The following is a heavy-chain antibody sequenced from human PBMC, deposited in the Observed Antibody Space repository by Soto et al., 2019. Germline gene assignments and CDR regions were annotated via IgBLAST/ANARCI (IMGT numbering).Heavy chain of an antibody. J-gene: IGHJ6*02. CDR3: ARDLSGREDV. V-gene: IGHV3-74*01. Sequence: EVQLVESGGGLVRPGGSLRLSCVASEFTFSSYWMHWVRQVPGKGLVWVSRLNEDGSFTTYADSVKGRFTISRDNAKKTLYLQMNSLGAEDTAVYYCARDLSGREDVWGQGTTVTVSS. CDR1: EFTFSSYW. CDR2: LNEDGSFT. D-gene: IGHD3-10*01.